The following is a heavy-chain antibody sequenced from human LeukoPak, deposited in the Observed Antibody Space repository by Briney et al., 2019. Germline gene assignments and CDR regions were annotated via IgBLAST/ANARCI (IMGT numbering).Heavy chain of an antibody. Sequence: GESLKISCKGSGYSFTSYWIGWVRQMPGKGLEWMGIIYPGDSDTRYSPSFQGQVTISADKSISTAYLQWSSLKAPDTAMYYCARGYCSSTSCYRFDYWGQGTLVTVSS. CDR3: ARGYCSSTSCYRFDY. J-gene: IGHJ4*02. CDR1: GYSFTSYW. D-gene: IGHD2-2*01. V-gene: IGHV5-51*01. CDR2: IYPGDSDT.